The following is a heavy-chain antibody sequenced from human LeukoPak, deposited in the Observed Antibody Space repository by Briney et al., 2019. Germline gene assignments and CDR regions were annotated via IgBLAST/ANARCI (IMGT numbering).Heavy chain of an antibody. Sequence: GGSLRLSCAASGFTFSSSWMHWVRQAAGKGLEWVSHVSTDGSTTAYAASVQGRFTISRDNAKNTVFLQLNSLRAEDTAVYYCARSIGYGASWGQGPLVTVSS. J-gene: IGHJ5*02. CDR2: VSTDGSTT. CDR3: ARSIGYGAS. D-gene: IGHD5-18*01. V-gene: IGHV3-74*01. CDR1: GFTFSSSW.